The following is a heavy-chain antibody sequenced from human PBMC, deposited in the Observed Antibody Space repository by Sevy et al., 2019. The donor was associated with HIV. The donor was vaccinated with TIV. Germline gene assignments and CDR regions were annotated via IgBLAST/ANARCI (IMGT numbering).Heavy chain of an antibody. J-gene: IGHJ4*02. CDR2: ISGSGGST. CDR3: AKALVRVFYGDSIFFDY. D-gene: IGHD4-17*01. CDR1: GFSFSNFG. Sequence: GGSLRLSCAASGFSFSNFGMSWVRQAPGKGLEWVLAISGSGGSTFYADSVKGRLIISRDNFKNTLYLQMSSLRAEDTAVYYCAKALVRVFYGDSIFFDYWGQGTLVTVSS. V-gene: IGHV3-23*01.